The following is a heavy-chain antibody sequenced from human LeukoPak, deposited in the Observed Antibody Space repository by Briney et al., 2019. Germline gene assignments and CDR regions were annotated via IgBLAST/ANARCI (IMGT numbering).Heavy chain of an antibody. D-gene: IGHD5-18*01. Sequence: ASVKVSCKASGYTFTGYYMHWVRQAPGQGLEWMGWINPNSGGTNYAQKFQGRVTMTRDTSISTAYVELSRLRSDDTAVYYCARKQWIQPAYYDYWGQGTLVTVSS. V-gene: IGHV1-2*02. CDR3: ARKQWIQPAYYDY. CDR1: GYTFTGYY. CDR2: INPNSGGT. J-gene: IGHJ4*02.